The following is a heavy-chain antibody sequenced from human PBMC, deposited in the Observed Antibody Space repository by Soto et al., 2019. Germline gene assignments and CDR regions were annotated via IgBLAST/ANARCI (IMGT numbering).Heavy chain of an antibody. V-gene: IGHV1-69*13. CDR1: GGTLSSYS. D-gene: IGHD3-3*01. CDR2: IIPIFGTA. Sequence: SVKGSCKPSGGTLSSYSISWVRQAPGQGLECMGWIIPIFGTANYAQKFQGRVTITADESTSTAYMELSSLRSEDTAVYYCARGPFVERERFLEWAPSEVAKWFDPWGQGTLVTVSS. CDR3: ARGPFVERERFLEWAPSEVAKWFDP. J-gene: IGHJ5*02.